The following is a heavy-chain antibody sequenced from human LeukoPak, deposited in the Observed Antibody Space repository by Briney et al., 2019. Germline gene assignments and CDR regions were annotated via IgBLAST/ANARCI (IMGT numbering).Heavy chain of an antibody. CDR2: IFYSGIT. CDR3: ARHARSGVTAFGQFWYFDP. J-gene: IGHJ2*01. Sequence: SETLSLTCNVSNDSINKFYWSWIRQPPGKGLEWIGYIFYSGITDYNPSLKSRVTFSIDTSKNQFSLKLTSVTAADTAVYYCARHARSGVTAFGQFWYFDPWGRGTPVTVSS. V-gene: IGHV4-59*08. D-gene: IGHD2-21*02. CDR1: NDSINKFY.